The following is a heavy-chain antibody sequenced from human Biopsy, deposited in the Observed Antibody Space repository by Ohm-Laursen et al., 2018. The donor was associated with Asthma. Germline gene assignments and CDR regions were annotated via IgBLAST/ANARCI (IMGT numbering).Heavy chain of an antibody. V-gene: IGHV3-30*04. Sequence: SLRLSCTASGFTFSRYVMHWVRQAPGKGLEWVAVISNDGKNEYYGDTVKGRFTISRDKSKSTLYLQLSSLRAEDTAVYFCAREPIKATYFYGMDVWGQGTTVTVSS. J-gene: IGHJ6*02. CDR1: GFTFSRYV. CDR2: ISNDGKNE. D-gene: IGHD3-9*01. CDR3: AREPIKATYFYGMDV.